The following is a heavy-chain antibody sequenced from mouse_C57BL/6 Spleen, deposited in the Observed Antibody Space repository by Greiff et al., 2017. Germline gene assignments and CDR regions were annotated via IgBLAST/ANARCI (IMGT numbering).Heavy chain of an antibody. V-gene: IGHV1-22*01. D-gene: IGHD2-2*01. J-gene: IGHJ3*01. CDR2: INPNNGGT. CDR3: ATLYGYDATWFAY. Sequence: VQLQQSGPELVKPGASVKMSCKASGYTFTDYNMHWVKQSHGKSLEWIGYINPNNGGTSYNQKFKGKATLTVNKSSSTAYMELRSLTSEDSAVYYCATLYGYDATWFAYWGQGTLVTVSA. CDR1: GYTFTDYN.